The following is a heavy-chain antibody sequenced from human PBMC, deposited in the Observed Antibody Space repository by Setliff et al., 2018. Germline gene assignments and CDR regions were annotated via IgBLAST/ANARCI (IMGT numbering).Heavy chain of an antibody. CDR2: INWSGEII. Sequence: GGSLRLSCEVSGFTFDNHAMHWVRQAPGKGLEWVSGINWSGEIIGYADSVKGRFTFSRDNAKNSLSLQMNSLRAEDTAFYYCARGRPYSNINWYFDLWGRGTLVTVSS. CDR1: GFTFDNHA. V-gene: IGHV3-20*04. D-gene: IGHD6-13*01. CDR3: ARGRPYSNINWYFDL. J-gene: IGHJ2*01.